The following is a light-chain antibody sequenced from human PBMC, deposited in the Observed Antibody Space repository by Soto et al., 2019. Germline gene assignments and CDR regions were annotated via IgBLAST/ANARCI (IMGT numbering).Light chain of an antibody. CDR2: GAS. Sequence: EIVMTQSPATLSVSPGERATFSCRASQSVTANLAWYQQKPGQAPRLLIYGASTRATGIPDRFSGSGSGTEFTLTISSLQSEGCAVYYCQQYDDWPPMYTVGQGTKVDIK. CDR3: QQYDDWPPMYT. J-gene: IGKJ2*01. CDR1: QSVTAN. V-gene: IGKV3-15*01.